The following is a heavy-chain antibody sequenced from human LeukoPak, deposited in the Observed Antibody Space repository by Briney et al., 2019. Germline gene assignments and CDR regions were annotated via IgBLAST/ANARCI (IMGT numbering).Heavy chain of an antibody. D-gene: IGHD6-6*01. CDR3: ARVFSSAAAPSSSSSDAFDI. CDR2: ISAYNGNT. CDR1: GYTFTSYG. J-gene: IGHJ3*02. V-gene: IGHV1-18*01. Sequence: ASVKVSCKASGYTFTSYGISWVRQAPGQGLEWMGWISAYNGNTNYAQKLQGRVTMTTDTSTSTAYMELSSLRSEDTAVYYCARVFSSAAAPSSSSSDAFDIWGQGTMVTVSS.